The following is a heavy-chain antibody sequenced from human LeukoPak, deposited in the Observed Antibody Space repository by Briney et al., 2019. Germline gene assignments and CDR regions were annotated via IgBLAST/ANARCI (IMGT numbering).Heavy chain of an antibody. CDR3: ARASYYDSSGADY. CDR2: ISTNGGST. Sequence: GGSLRLSCSASGFTFSSYTMHWVRQAPGKGLEYVSAISTNGGSTYYADSVKGRFTISRDNSKNTLYLQMSRLRSDDTAVYYCARASYYDSSGADYWGQGTLVTVSS. V-gene: IGHV3-64D*06. J-gene: IGHJ4*02. D-gene: IGHD3-22*01. CDR1: GFTFSSYT.